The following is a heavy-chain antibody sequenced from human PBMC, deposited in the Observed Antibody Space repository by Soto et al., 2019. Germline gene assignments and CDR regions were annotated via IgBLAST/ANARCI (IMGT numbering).Heavy chain of an antibody. V-gene: IGHV3-30-3*01. CDR2: ISYDGSNK. Sequence: PGGSLRLSCAASGFTFSSYAMHWVRQAPGKGLEWVAVISYDGSNKYYADSVKGRFTISRDNSKNTLYLQMNSLRAEDTAVYYCAREGQRWYSSGWYKSYYYGMDVWGQGTTVTVSS. J-gene: IGHJ6*02. D-gene: IGHD6-19*01. CDR1: GFTFSSYA. CDR3: AREGQRWYSSGWYKSYYYGMDV.